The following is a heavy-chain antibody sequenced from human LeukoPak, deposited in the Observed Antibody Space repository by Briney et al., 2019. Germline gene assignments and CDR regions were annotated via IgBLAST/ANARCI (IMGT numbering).Heavy chain of an antibody. V-gene: IGHV4-34*01. J-gene: IGHJ4*02. CDR2: INHSGST. CDR1: GGSFSGYY. CDR3: ARQDDYDSGGYVGYYFDY. D-gene: IGHD3-22*01. Sequence: PSETLSLTCAVYGGSFSGYYWNWIRQPPGKGLEWIGEINHSGSTNYNPSLKSRVTISVDTSKNQFSLKLSSVTAADTAVYYCARQDDYDSGGYVGYYFDYWGRGTLVTVSS.